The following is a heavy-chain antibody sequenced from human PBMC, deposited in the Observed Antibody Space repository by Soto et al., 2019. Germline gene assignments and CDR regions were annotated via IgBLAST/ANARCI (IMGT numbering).Heavy chain of an antibody. D-gene: IGHD3-10*01. J-gene: IGHJ6*02. V-gene: IGHV4-61*01. Sequence: PSGAPAPTLPVSGGSFNDIIDYGIGFRQPPGKGLEWIGYIYYSGIADYNPSLGSRVTISLDTSKNQFSLKLSSVTTADTAVYSCARGVGFGYYYYHMDLWGQGTTVTVSS. CDR1: GGSFNDIIDY. CDR3: ARGVGFGYYYYHMDL. CDR2: IYYSGIA.